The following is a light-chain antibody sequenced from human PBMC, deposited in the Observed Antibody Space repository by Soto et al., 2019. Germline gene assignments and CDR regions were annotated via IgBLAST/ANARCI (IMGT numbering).Light chain of an antibody. CDR2: AAS. V-gene: IGKV1-9*01. CDR3: QQLNNYPLT. Sequence: DIQLTQSPSFVSASLGDIVTITCRASQAIGTFLAWYQQKPGKAPNLLISAASTLQSGVPTRFRGSGSAAEFSLTLSSLQPEYFADYFCQQLNNYPLTFGGGTKVEI. J-gene: IGKJ4*02. CDR1: QAIGTF.